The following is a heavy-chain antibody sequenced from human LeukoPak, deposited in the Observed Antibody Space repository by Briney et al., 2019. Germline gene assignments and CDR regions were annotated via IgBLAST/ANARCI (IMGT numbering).Heavy chain of an antibody. D-gene: IGHD4-23*01. CDR2: IIPILGIA. CDR3: ARENIRWYDAFDI. Sequence: ASVKVSCKASGYTFTGYYMHWVRQAPGQGLEWMGRIIPILGIANYAQKFQGRVTITADKSTSTAYMELSSLRSEDTAVYYCARENIRWYDAFDIWGQGTMVTVSS. CDR1: GYTFTGYY. J-gene: IGHJ3*02. V-gene: IGHV1-69*04.